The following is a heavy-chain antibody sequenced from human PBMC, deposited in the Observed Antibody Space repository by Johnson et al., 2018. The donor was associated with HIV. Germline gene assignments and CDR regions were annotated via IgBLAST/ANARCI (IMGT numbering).Heavy chain of an antibody. CDR3: ATEGEWELLPGTFDI. Sequence: VQLVESGGGLIQPGGSLRLSCSASGFTVSSKYMSWVRQAPGKGLEWVSVIYTGGSTYYAASVRGRFTISRDSSTNTVYLQMNSLRAEDTAFYYCATEGEWELLPGTFDIWGQGTMVTVSS. V-gene: IGHV3-53*01. CDR1: GFTVSSKY. D-gene: IGHD1-26*01. J-gene: IGHJ3*02. CDR2: IYTGGST.